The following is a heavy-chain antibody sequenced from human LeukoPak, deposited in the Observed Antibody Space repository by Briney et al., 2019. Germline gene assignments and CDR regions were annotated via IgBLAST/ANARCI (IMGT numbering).Heavy chain of an antibody. CDR3: ARDLGVQLWLPRPNYYMDV. CDR2: IRYDGSNK. D-gene: IGHD5-18*01. V-gene: IGHV3-30*02. Sequence: GGSLRLSCAASGFTFSSYGMHWVRQAPGKGLEWVAFIRYDGSNKYYADSVKGRFTISRDNSKNTLYLQMNSLRAEDTAVYYCARDLGVQLWLPRPNYYMDVWGKGTTVTVSS. J-gene: IGHJ6*03. CDR1: GFTFSSYG.